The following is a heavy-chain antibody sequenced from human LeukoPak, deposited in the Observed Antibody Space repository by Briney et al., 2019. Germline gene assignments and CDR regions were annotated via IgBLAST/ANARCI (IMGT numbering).Heavy chain of an antibody. CDR2: ISWNSGSI. J-gene: IGHJ3*02. CDR3: ARVGSRDDSSGYYYPGGAFDI. CDR1: GFTFDDYA. Sequence: PGGSLRLSCAASGFTFDDYAMHWVRQAPGKGLEWVSGISWNSGSIGYADSVKGRFTISRDNSKNTLYLQMNSLRAEDTAVYYCARVGSRDDSSGYYYPGGAFDIWGQGTMVTVSS. V-gene: IGHV3-9*01. D-gene: IGHD3-22*01.